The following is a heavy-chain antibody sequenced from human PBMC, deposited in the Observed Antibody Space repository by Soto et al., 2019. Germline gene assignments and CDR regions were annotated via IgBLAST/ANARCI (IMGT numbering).Heavy chain of an antibody. Sequence: ASVKVSCKASGYTFTTYGISWVRQAPGQGLEWMGWISADNGNTNYAQKLQGRVTMTTDTSTSTAYMELRSLRSDDTAVYYCARDLVVVVPVAMYWGQGTLVSVSS. J-gene: IGHJ4*02. V-gene: IGHV1-18*01. D-gene: IGHD2-2*01. CDR2: ISADNGNT. CDR1: GYTFTTYG. CDR3: ARDLVVVVPVAMY.